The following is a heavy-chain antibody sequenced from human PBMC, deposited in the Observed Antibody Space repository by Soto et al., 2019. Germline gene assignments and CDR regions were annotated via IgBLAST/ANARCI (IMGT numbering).Heavy chain of an antibody. V-gene: IGHV3-23*01. CDR1: GFTFSSYA. J-gene: IGHJ5*02. Sequence: EGSLRLSCAASGFTFSSYAMSWVRQAPGKGLEWVSAISGSGGSTYYADSVKGRFTISRDNSKNTLYLQMNSLRAEDTAVYYCAKDPTIFGVVIPNWFDPWGQGTLVTVSS. CDR3: AKDPTIFGVVIPNWFDP. D-gene: IGHD3-3*01. CDR2: ISGSGGST.